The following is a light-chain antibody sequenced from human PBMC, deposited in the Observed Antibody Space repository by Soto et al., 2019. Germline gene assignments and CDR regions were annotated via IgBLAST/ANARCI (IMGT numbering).Light chain of an antibody. CDR1: QSVSSY. J-gene: IGKJ2*01. CDR3: QERSDWYA. CDR2: DAS. V-gene: IGKV3-11*01. Sequence: EIVLTQSPATLSLSPGERATLSCRASQSVSSYLAWYQQKPGQAPRLLVYDASNRATGIPVRFSGSGSGTDFTLTISSLEPEDFAVYYCQERSDWYAFGQGTKLVLK.